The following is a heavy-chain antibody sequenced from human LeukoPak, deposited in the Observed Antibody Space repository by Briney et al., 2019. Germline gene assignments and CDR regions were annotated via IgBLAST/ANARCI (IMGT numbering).Heavy chain of an antibody. J-gene: IGHJ4*02. V-gene: IGHV1-2*02. CDR2: INPNSGGT. CDR1: GYTLTGYY. Sequence: ASVKVSCKASGYTLTGYYMHWVRQAPGQGLEWMGWINPNSGGTNYAQKFQGRVTMTRDTSISTAYMELSRLRSDDTAVYYCARDTTRADTLWFGTTPYYWGQGTLVTVSS. CDR3: ARDTTRADTLWFGTTPYY. D-gene: IGHD3-10*01.